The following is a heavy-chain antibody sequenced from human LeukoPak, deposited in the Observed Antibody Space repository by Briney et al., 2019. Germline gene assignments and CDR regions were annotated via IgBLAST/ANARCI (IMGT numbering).Heavy chain of an antibody. J-gene: IGHJ4*02. Sequence: PGRSLRLSCTASGFTFGDYAMSWVRQAPGKGLEWVGFIRSKPYGGTTDYAASVKGRFTISRDDSKSIAYLQMDSLKAEDTAVYYCTSRQLCSGAGSFRGFDYWGRGTLVTVSS. CDR2: IRSKPYGGTT. CDR1: GFTFGDYA. CDR3: TSRQLCSGAGSFRGFDY. V-gene: IGHV3-49*04. D-gene: IGHD2-8*02.